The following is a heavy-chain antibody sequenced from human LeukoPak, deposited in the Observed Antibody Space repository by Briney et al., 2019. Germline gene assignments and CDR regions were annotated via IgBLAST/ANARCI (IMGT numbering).Heavy chain of an antibody. V-gene: IGHV1-2*02. D-gene: IGHD2-2*02. Sequence: ASVKVSCKASGYTFTGYYMHWVRQAPGQGLEWMGWINPNSGGTNYAQKFQGRVTMTRDTSISTAYIELSRLRSDDTAVYYCASYCSSTSCYSNDAFDIWGQGTMVTVSS. J-gene: IGHJ3*02. CDR1: GYTFTGYY. CDR3: ASYCSSTSCYSNDAFDI. CDR2: INPNSGGT.